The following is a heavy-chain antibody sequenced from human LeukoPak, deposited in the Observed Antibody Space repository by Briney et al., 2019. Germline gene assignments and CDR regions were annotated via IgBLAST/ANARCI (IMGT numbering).Heavy chain of an antibody. Sequence: GGSLRLSCAASGFTFDDHGMSWVRQVPGKGLEWVCGINWNGGSTGYADSVKGRFTISRDNAKNSLYLQMHSLRAEDTAVYYCAKDKRWLVPGYWGQGTLVTVSS. D-gene: IGHD6-19*01. CDR1: GFTFDDHG. CDR3: AKDKRWLVPGY. CDR2: INWNGGST. J-gene: IGHJ4*02. V-gene: IGHV3-20*04.